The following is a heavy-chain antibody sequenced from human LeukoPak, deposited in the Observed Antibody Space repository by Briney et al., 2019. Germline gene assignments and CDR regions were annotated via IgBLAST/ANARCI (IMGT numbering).Heavy chain of an antibody. J-gene: IGHJ4*02. D-gene: IGHD1-26*01. V-gene: IGHV1-2*02. CDR3: ASYSGSYNY. Sequence: ASVKVSCMASGYTFTGYYFHWVRQAPGQGLEWMGWINPNSGGTNYAQKFQGRVTMTRDTSINTGYMELSRLRFEDTAVYYCASYSGSYNYWGQGTLVTVAS. CDR2: INPNSGGT. CDR1: GYTFTGYY.